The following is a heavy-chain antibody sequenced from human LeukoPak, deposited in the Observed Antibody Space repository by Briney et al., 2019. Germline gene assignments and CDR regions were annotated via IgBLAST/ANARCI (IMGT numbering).Heavy chain of an antibody. CDR3: ARGSSGWYGAEYFQH. V-gene: IGHV1-18*01. CDR2: ISAYNGNT. J-gene: IGHJ1*01. Sequence: ASVKVSCKASGYTFTSYGISWVRQAPGQGLEWMGWISAYNGNTNYAQKLQGRVTMTTDTSTSTAYMELRSLRSDDTAVYYCARGSSGWYGAEYFQHWGQGTLVTVSS. CDR1: GYTFTSYG. D-gene: IGHD6-19*01.